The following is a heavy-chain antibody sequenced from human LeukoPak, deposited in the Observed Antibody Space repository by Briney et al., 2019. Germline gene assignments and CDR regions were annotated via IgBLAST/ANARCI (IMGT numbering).Heavy chain of an antibody. V-gene: IGHV2-5*02. CDR2: IYWDDDK. D-gene: IGHD3-9*01. Sequence: SGPTLVNPPQTLTLTCTFSGFSLSTSGVGVGWIRQPPGKALEWLALIYWDDDKRYSPSLKSRLTITKDTSKNQLVLTMTNMDPVDTATYYCAHSVYDILTGYYYYGMDVWGKGTTVTVSS. CDR3: AHSVYDILTGYYYYGMDV. CDR1: GFSLSTSGVG. J-gene: IGHJ6*04.